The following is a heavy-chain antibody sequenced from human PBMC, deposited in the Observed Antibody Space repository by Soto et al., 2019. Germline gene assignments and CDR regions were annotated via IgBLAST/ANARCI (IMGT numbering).Heavy chain of an antibody. CDR1: GFTFSSYA. CDR2: ISGSGDST. D-gene: IGHD6-13*01. CDR3: AKDRDGAAAGHTKFYGMDV. Sequence: EVQLLESGGGLVQPGGSLRRSCAASGFTFSSYAMSWVRQAPGQGLEWVSVISGSGDSTYYADSVRGRFTISRDNSKNTLCLQMNSLRAEDTAVYYCAKDRDGAAAGHTKFYGMDVWGQGTTVTVSS. V-gene: IGHV3-23*01. J-gene: IGHJ6*02.